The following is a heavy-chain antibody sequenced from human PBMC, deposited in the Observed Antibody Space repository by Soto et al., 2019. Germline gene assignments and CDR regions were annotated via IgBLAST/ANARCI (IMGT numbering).Heavy chain of an antibody. Sequence: GGSLRLSCAASGFTFSDYYMSWIRQAPGKGLEWVSYISSSGSTIYYADSVKGRFTISRDNAKNSLYLQMNSLRAEDTAVYYCARDSGYCSSTSCYVRRASDYWGQGTLVTVSS. CDR2: ISSSGSTI. V-gene: IGHV3-11*01. J-gene: IGHJ4*02. CDR1: GFTFSDYY. D-gene: IGHD2-2*01. CDR3: ARDSGYCSSTSCYVRRASDY.